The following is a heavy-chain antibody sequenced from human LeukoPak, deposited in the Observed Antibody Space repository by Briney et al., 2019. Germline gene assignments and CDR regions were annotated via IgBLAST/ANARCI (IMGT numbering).Heavy chain of an antibody. D-gene: IGHD3-22*01. CDR2: IDYSGGET. CDR1: GFTLSSYE. V-gene: IGHV3-23*01. CDR3: AKDGYGFDSSGYRLRDAFDI. J-gene: IGHJ3*02. Sequence: PGGSLRLSCTASGFTLSSYEMSWIRQAPGKGLEWVSSIDYSGGETHYADSVKGRFTISRDNSKNTLYLQLSSLRGDDTAVYYCAKDGYGFDSSGYRLRDAFDIWGQGTMVTVSS.